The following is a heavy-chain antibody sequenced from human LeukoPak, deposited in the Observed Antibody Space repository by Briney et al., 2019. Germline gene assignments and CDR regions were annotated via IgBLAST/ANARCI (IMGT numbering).Heavy chain of an antibody. Sequence: SETPSLTCTVSGGSISSYYWSWIRQPAGKGLEWIGRIYTSGSTNYNPSLKSRVTMSVDTSKNQFSLKLSSVTAADTAVYYCARVVPAAISYYYYYYYMDVWGKGTTVTVSS. CDR2: IYTSGST. CDR1: GGSISSYY. D-gene: IGHD2-2*01. V-gene: IGHV4-4*07. CDR3: ARVVPAAISYYYYYYYMDV. J-gene: IGHJ6*03.